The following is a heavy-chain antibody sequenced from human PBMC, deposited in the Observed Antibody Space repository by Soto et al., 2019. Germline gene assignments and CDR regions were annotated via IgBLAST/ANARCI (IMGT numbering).Heavy chain of an antibody. CDR3: TSELRAHGAFDI. D-gene: IGHD4-17*01. CDR1: GGSISSYY. CDR2: MYYRGST. V-gene: IGHV4-59*01. Sequence: PSETLSLTCTVSGGSISSYYWNWIRQPPGKGLEWIGSMYYRGSTNNNPSLKSRVTISVDTSKNQLSLKVTSVTAADTAVYYCTSELRAHGAFDIWGQGTKVTV. J-gene: IGHJ3*02.